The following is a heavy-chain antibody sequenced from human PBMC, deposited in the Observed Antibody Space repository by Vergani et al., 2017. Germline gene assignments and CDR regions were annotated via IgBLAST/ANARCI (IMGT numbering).Heavy chain of an antibody. J-gene: IGHJ6*03. V-gene: IGHV3-30-3*01. D-gene: IGHD5-24*01. CDR2: ISYDGTEK. CDR3: AKAGSVASESLQYNFYMDV. Sequence: QVKLEESGGGVVQPGRSLRLSCAASGFSFGNYAMHWVRQAPGKGLEWVGVISYDGTEKKYADSVKGRFTISRDNSKKTLDLQMNSLRTEDSAVYYCAKAGSVASESLQYNFYMDVWGKGTTVTVS. CDR1: GFSFGNYA.